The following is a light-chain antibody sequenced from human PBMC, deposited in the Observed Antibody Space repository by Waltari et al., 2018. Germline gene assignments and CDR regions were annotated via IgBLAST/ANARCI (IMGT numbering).Light chain of an antibody. CDR3: MQGIHWPRS. V-gene: IGKV2-30*02. CDR2: KVS. CDR1: QRLVHSDGNTY. Sequence: DVVMTQSPLSLPFTLCQPASIARRSSQRLVHSDGNTYLSWFQQRPGESPRRLIYKVSNRDSVVPDRFSGSGSGTYFTLKISRVEAEDIAVYYCMQGIHWPRSFGQGTKVEIE. J-gene: IGKJ1*01.